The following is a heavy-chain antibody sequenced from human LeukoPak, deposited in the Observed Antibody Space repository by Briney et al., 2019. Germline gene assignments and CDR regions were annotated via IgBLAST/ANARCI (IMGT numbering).Heavy chain of an antibody. CDR2: INHSGTT. D-gene: IGHD3-10*01. CDR1: GGSFSGYY. CDR3: ARGSTVLLWFGELNSWFDP. J-gene: IGHJ5*02. Sequence: SETLSLTCAVYGGSFSGYYWSWIRQPPGKGLEWIGEINHSGTTKYNPSLKSRVTISADTSKNQFSLKLSSVTAADTAVYYCARGSTVLLWFGELNSWFDPWGQGTLVTVSS. V-gene: IGHV4-34*01.